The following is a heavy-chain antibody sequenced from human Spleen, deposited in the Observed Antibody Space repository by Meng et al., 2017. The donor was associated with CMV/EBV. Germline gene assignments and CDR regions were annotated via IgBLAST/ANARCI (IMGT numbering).Heavy chain of an antibody. CDR2: INHSGST. CDR3: ASLRGDYCSSTSCYVDP. CDR1: GGSFGGYY. Sequence: VLLQQWGAGLLHPSETLSPTRAVYGGSFGGYYWSWIRQPQGKGLEWIGEINHSGSTNYNPSLKSRVTISVDTSKNQFSLKLSSVTAADTAVYYCASLRGDYCSSTSCYVDPWGQGTLVTVSS. J-gene: IGHJ5*02. V-gene: IGHV4-34*01. D-gene: IGHD2-2*01.